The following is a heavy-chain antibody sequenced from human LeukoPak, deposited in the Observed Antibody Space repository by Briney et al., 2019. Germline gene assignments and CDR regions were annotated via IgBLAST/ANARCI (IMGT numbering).Heavy chain of an antibody. Sequence: ASVKVSCKASGYTFTGYYMHWVRQAPGQGLEWMGWINPNSGGTNYAQKFQGRVTMTRDTSISTAYMELSRLRSDDTAVYYCARVGGSGSYYYNWFDPWGQGTLVTVSS. CDR3: ARVGGSGSYYYNWFDP. CDR1: GYTFTGYY. D-gene: IGHD3-10*01. J-gene: IGHJ5*02. CDR2: INPNSGGT. V-gene: IGHV1-2*02.